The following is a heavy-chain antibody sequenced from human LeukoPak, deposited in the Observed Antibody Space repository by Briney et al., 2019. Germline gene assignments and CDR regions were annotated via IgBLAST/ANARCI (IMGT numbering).Heavy chain of an antibody. CDR1: GFTFSSYA. J-gene: IGHJ5*02. V-gene: IGHV3-30*04. CDR3: AGGYSGYGFDP. D-gene: IGHD5-12*01. Sequence: GGSLRLSCAASGFTFSSYAMHWVRQAPGKGLEWVAVISYDGSNKYYADSVKGRFTISRDNSKNTLYLQMNSPRAEDTAVYYCAGGYSGYGFDPWGQGTLVTVSS. CDR2: ISYDGSNK.